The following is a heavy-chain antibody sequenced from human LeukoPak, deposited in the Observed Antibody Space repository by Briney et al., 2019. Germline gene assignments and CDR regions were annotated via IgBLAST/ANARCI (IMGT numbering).Heavy chain of an antibody. CDR3: VRDGGVSGYDLLDY. CDR2: INQDGSEE. CDR1: GFTFSNYW. Sequence: GGSLRLSCAASGFTFSNYWMTWVRQAPGKGLEWVAHINQDGSEEHYMDSVKARFNISRDNAKNSLSLQMNSLRAEDTAVYYCVRDGGVSGYDLLDYWGQGTLVTVSS. D-gene: IGHD5-12*01. V-gene: IGHV3-7*01. J-gene: IGHJ4*02.